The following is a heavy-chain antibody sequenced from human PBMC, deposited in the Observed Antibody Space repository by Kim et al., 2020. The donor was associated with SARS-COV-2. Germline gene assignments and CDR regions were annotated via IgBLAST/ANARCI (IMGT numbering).Heavy chain of an antibody. J-gene: IGHJ4*02. D-gene: IGHD5-12*01. V-gene: IGHV3-74*01. Sequence: SYADSGKGRFTNSRDNAKNTMYLQMNSLRAEDTAVYYCAREGIVATIHFDYWGQGTLVTVSS. CDR3: AREGIVATIHFDY.